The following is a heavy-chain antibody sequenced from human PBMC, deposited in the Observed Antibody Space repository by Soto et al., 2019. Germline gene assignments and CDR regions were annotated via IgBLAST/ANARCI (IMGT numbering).Heavy chain of an antibody. J-gene: IGHJ3*02. Sequence: GASVKVSCKASCYTFTSYGISWVRQAPGQGLEWMGWISAYNGNTNYAQKLQGRVTMTTDTSTSTAYMELRSLRSDDTAVYYCARDQSGWYFYAFDIWGQGTMVTVS. CDR1: CYTFTSYG. CDR2: ISAYNGNT. D-gene: IGHD6-19*01. V-gene: IGHV1-18*01. CDR3: ARDQSGWYFYAFDI.